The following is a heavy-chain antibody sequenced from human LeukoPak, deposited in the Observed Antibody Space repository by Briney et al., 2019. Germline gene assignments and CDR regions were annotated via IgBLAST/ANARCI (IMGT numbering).Heavy chain of an antibody. CDR1: GGSISSGRYY. V-gene: IGHV4-61*02. J-gene: IGHJ5*02. Sequence: SETLSLTCTVSGGSISSGRYYWSWIRQPAGKGLEWIGLIYTSGSTNYNPSLKSRVTISVDTSKNQFSLKLSSVTAADTAVYYCAREYYDIFTGYPRFDPWGQGTLVTVSS. CDR2: IYTSGST. D-gene: IGHD3-9*01. CDR3: AREYYDIFTGYPRFDP.